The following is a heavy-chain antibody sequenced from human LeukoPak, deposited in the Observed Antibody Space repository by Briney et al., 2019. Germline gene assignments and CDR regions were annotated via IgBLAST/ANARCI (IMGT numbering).Heavy chain of an antibody. V-gene: IGHV4-34*01. J-gene: IGHJ3*02. CDR2: INHSGST. D-gene: IGHD6-19*01. CDR3: ARPIRAAGSDAFDI. Sequence: SETLSLTCAVYGGSFSGYYWSWIRQPPGKGLEWIGEINHSGSTNYNPSLKSRVTISVDTSKNQFSLKLSSVTAAVTAVYYCARPIRAAGSDAFDIWGQGTMVTVSS. CDR1: GGSFSGYY.